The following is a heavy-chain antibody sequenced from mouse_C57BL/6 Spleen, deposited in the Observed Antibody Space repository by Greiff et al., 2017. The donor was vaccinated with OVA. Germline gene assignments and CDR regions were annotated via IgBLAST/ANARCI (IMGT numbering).Heavy chain of an antibody. J-gene: IGHJ2*01. V-gene: IGHV5-17*01. D-gene: IGHD1-1*01. CDR2: IRSGSSTI. Sequence: EVQGVESGGGLVKPGGSLKLSCAVSGFTFSDYGMHWVRQAPEKGLEWVAYIRSGSSTIYYADTVKGRFTISRDNAKNTLFLQMTSLRSEDTAMYYCVRQRGYYYDFDYWGQGTTLTVSS. CDR1: GFTFSDYG. CDR3: VRQRGYYYDFDY.